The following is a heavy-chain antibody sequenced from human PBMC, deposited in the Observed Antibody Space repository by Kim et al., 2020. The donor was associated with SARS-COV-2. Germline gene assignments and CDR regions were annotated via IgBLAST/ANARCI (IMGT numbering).Heavy chain of an antibody. V-gene: IGHV4-34*01. Sequence: SRVTISVDTSRNQFSLKLSAVTAADTAVYYCARGQGGYSYGLLRGNWFDPWGQGTLVTVSS. D-gene: IGHD5-18*01. J-gene: IGHJ5*02. CDR3: ARGQGGYSYGLLRGNWFDP.